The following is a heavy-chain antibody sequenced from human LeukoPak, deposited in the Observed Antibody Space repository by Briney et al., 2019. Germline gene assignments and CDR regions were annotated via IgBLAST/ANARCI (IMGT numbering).Heavy chain of an antibody. J-gene: IGHJ2*01. Sequence: ASVKVSCKASGYTFTSYGFAWVRQAPGQGLEWIGWISPYNGKTTYAQNLQGRVTMTTDTSTSTAYMEMRSLGPDDTAVYYCARDGYVDLWGRGTLVTVSS. CDR2: ISPYNGKT. CDR1: GYTFTSYG. V-gene: IGHV1-18*01. CDR3: ARDGYVDL. D-gene: IGHD6-13*01.